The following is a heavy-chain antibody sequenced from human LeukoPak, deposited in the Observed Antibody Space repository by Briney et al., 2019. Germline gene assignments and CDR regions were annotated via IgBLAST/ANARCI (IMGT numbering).Heavy chain of an antibody. CDR1: GFIFNNYG. Sequence: GGSLRLSCSASGFIFNNYGLMWVRQPPGKGREWVSAISNDGGGTTYADFVKGRFTISRDNSKNTLSLQMNSLRPEDTALYYCAKGNSGYFADLWGQGTVVTVSS. CDR3: AKGNSGYFADL. J-gene: IGHJ5*02. V-gene: IGHV3-23*01. D-gene: IGHD3-22*01. CDR2: ISNDGGGT.